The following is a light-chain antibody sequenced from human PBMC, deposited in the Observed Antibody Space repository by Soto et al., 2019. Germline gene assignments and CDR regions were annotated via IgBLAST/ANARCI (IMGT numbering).Light chain of an antibody. CDR1: SSDVGAYNY. CDR3: SSYTSSNTLV. J-gene: IGLJ2*01. Sequence: QSALTQPASVSGSTGQSITTSCTGTSSDVGAYNYVSWYQQHPGKAPKLMIFEVSDRPSGVSNRFSGSKSGNTASLTISGLQAEDEAEYYCSSYTSSNTLVFGGGTKLTVL. CDR2: EVS. V-gene: IGLV2-14*01.